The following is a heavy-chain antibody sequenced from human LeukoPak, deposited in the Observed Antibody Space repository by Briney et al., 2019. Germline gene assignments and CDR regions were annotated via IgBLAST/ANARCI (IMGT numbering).Heavy chain of an antibody. CDR1: GFTLSSYG. Sequence: GGSLRLSCAASGFTLSSYGMHWVRQAPGKGLEWVAVIWYDGSNKYYADSVKGRFTISRDNSKNTLYLQMNSLRAEDTAVYYCARDDSSGYFDYWGQGTLVTVSS. V-gene: IGHV3-33*08. CDR2: IWYDGSNK. D-gene: IGHD3-22*01. J-gene: IGHJ4*02. CDR3: ARDDSSGYFDY.